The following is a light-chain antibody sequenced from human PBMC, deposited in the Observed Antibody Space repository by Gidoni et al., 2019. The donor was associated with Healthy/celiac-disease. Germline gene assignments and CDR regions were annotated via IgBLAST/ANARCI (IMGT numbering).Light chain of an antibody. CDR3: CSYAGSSTYV. CDR2: EGS. V-gene: IGLV2-23*01. CDR1: SSDVGSYNL. Sequence: QSALTQPASGSGSPGQSITLSCTGTSSDVGSYNLVSWYQQHPGKAPKLMIYEGSKRPSGVSNRFSGSKSGNTASLTISGLQAEDEADYYCCSYAGSSTYVFGTGTKVTVL. J-gene: IGLJ1*01.